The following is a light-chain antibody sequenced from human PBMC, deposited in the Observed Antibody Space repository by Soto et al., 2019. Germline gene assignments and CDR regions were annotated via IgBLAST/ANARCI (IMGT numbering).Light chain of an antibody. V-gene: IGKV3-20*01. CDR3: QQYGRTSWT. J-gene: IGKJ1*01. CDR2: GAS. CDR1: QSVSTNF. Sequence: EIVLTQSPGTLSLSPGEGATLSCRASQSVSTNFVAWYQQKPGQAPRLLIYGASTRATGIPDRFSGSGSGTDFTLTISRLEPEDFAVYYCQQYGRTSWTFGQGTKVESK.